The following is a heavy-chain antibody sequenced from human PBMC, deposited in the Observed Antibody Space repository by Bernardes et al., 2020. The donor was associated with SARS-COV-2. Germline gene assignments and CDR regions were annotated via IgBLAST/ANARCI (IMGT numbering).Heavy chain of an antibody. V-gene: IGHV3-15*01. CDR1: GFTFSNAW. Sequence: GGSLRLSCAASGFTFSNAWMSWVRQAPGKGLEWFGRIKSKTDGGTTDYAAPVKGRFTISRDDSKNTLYLQMNSLKTEDTAVYYCTTGSWAAAGSLDYWGQGTLVTVSS. CDR3: TTGSWAAAGSLDY. J-gene: IGHJ4*02. CDR2: IKSKTDGGTT. D-gene: IGHD6-13*01.